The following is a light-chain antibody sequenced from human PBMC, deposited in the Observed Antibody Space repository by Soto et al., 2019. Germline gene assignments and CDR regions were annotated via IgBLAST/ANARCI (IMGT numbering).Light chain of an antibody. CDR1: PSVSPE. J-gene: IGKJ1*01. CDR3: QQYNIWPRWT. V-gene: IGKV3-15*01. CDR2: GAS. Sequence: EIVMKPSPGSLSVSPGERVNLSCRTNPSVSPEPAWYQQRPGRAPRLPLYGASTRATGIPARFSGSGSGTEFTLTISSLQSEDFAVYYCQQYNIWPRWTFGPGTTVE.